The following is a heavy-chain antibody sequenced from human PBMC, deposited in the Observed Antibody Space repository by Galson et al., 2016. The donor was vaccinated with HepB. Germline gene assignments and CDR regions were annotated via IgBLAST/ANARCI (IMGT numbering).Heavy chain of an antibody. CDR2: ISSSSAYM. J-gene: IGHJ6*02. V-gene: IGHV3-21*06. CDR3: ARDCSGGSCYGYYYLVMDV. D-gene: IGHD2-15*01. CDR1: GLTFSRYS. Sequence: SLRLSCAASGLTFSRYSMNWVRQAPGKGLEWVSSISSSSAYMYYADSVKGRFTISRDNAKNSLYLQMNSLRAEDTAVYYCARDCSGGSCYGYYYLVMDVWGQGTTVTVSS.